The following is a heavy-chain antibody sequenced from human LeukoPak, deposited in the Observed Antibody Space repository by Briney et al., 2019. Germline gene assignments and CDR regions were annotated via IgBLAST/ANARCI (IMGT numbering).Heavy chain of an antibody. Sequence: KTSETLSLTCTVSGGSISSYYWSWIRQPPGKGLEWIGYIYYSGSTNYNPSLKSRVTISVDTSKNQFSLKLSSVTAADTAVYYCARRAYYDSSGSSFDYWGQGTLVTVSS. V-gene: IGHV4-59*12. CDR3: ARRAYYDSSGSSFDY. J-gene: IGHJ4*02. D-gene: IGHD3-22*01. CDR2: IYYSGST. CDR1: GGSISSYY.